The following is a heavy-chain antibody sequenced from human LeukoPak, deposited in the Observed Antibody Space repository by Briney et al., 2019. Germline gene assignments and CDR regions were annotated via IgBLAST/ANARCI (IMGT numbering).Heavy chain of an antibody. D-gene: IGHD1-26*01. J-gene: IGHJ5*02. CDR3: GGDGRGGGSYYSWFDP. CDR1: DYSISSGYY. CDR2: IHKSGSA. Sequence: SETLSLTCTVSDYSISSGYYWGWIRQPPGKGLEWIGSIHKSGSATYNPSLKSRVTISVDTSKNQFSLKLSSGTAAYTAGYYCGGDGRGGGSYYSWFDPWGQGTLVTVSS. V-gene: IGHV4-38-2*02.